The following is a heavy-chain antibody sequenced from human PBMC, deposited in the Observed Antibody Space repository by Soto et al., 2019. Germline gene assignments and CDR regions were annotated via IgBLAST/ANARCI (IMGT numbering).Heavy chain of an antibody. CDR2: IDWDDDK. Sequence: GPELGNATRTVRLACTFSGFSLSTKETCVSWIRQPPGKALEWLALIDWDDDKYYSTSLKTRLTISKDTSKNQVVLTMTNMGPVDTATYYCARTLTYYYDSSGYYRSGLYGMDVWGQGTTVTVSS. CDR3: ARTLTYYYDSSGYYRSGLYGMDV. D-gene: IGHD3-22*01. J-gene: IGHJ6*02. CDR1: GFSLSTKETC. V-gene: IGHV2-70*01.